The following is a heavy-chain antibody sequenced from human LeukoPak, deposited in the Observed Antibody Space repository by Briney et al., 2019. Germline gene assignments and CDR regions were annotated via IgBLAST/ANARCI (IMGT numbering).Heavy chain of an antibody. D-gene: IGHD5-18*01. CDR3: ARPVRYSYGLDAFDI. Sequence: PSETLSLTCAVSGDSISSHNWWSWVRQTPGKGLEWIGEVFHSGNTNYNPSLESRVTISVDRSKNHLSLKLNSVTAADTAVYYCARPVRYSYGLDAFDIWGQGTMVTVSS. V-gene: IGHV4-4*02. CDR2: VFHSGNT. J-gene: IGHJ3*02. CDR1: GDSISSHNW.